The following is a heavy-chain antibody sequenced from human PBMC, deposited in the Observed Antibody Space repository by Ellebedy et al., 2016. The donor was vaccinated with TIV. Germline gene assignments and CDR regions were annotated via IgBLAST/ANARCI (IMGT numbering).Heavy chain of an antibody. J-gene: IGHJ6*02. CDR3: ARDDDDILTGRNAMDV. CDR2: ISSSSSTI. CDR1: GFTFSSYS. V-gene: IGHV3-48*01. D-gene: IGHD3-9*01. Sequence: PGGSLRLSCAASGFTFSSYSMNWVRQAPGKGLEWVSYISSSSSTIYYADSVKGRFTISRDNAKNSLYLQINSLRAEDTAVYYCARDDDDILTGRNAMDVWGQGTTVTVSS.